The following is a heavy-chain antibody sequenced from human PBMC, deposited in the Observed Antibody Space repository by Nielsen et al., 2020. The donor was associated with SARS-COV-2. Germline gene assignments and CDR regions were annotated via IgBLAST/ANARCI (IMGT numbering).Heavy chain of an antibody. CDR2: ISSSGSTI. Sequence: GGSLRLSCSASGFIFNDYYMNWIRQAPGKGLEWISYISSSGSTIYYADSVKGRFTISRDNTKMYLQMNSLRVEDTAVYFCARGRGYSYGVYFDYWGQGTRVTVS. V-gene: IGHV3-11*01. CDR3: ARGRGYSYGVYFDY. CDR1: GFIFNDYY. D-gene: IGHD5-12*01. J-gene: IGHJ4*02.